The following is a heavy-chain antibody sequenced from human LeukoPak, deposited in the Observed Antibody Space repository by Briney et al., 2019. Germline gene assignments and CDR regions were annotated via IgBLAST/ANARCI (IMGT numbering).Heavy chain of an antibody. Sequence: GGSLRLSCAASGFTFNSFAMSWVRQAPGKGLEWVSVIGGSGGSTYYADSVKGRFTISRDNSKNTLYLQMNSLRAEDTAVYYCANESPFLDYWGQGTLVTVSS. CDR1: GFTFNSFA. V-gene: IGHV3-23*01. CDR2: IGGSGGST. J-gene: IGHJ4*02. CDR3: ANESPFLDY.